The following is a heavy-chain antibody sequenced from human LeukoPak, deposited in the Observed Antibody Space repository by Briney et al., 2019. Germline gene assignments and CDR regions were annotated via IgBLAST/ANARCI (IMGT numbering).Heavy chain of an antibody. CDR2: IYHNGST. Sequence: SQTLSLTCAVSGGSISSGGYSWSWIRQPPGKGLEWIGSIYHNGSTCNNPSLKSRVILSVDTSKNQFSLKLSSVTAADTAVYYCARHVGHDFWSGYRSVDPWGQGTLVTVSS. J-gene: IGHJ5*02. D-gene: IGHD3-3*01. CDR3: ARHVGHDFWSGYRSVDP. CDR1: GGSISSGGYS. V-gene: IGHV4-30-2*03.